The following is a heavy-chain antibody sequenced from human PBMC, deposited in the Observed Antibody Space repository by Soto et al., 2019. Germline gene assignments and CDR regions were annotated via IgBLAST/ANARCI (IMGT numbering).Heavy chain of an antibody. J-gene: IGHJ4*02. Sequence: QVQFVQSGAEVKEPGDSVKVSCRASGYIFTSNDITWVRQAPGQGLEWMGWIRVRNGDTHYAPKFRGRVTVTRDTSTSTAYMELRSLRYDDTAVYYCARESRTWVDGVIGPGDYWGQGTLVTVSS. CDR1: GYIFTSND. CDR2: IRVRNGDT. V-gene: IGHV1-18*01. D-gene: IGHD3-10*01. CDR3: ARESRTWVDGVIGPGDY.